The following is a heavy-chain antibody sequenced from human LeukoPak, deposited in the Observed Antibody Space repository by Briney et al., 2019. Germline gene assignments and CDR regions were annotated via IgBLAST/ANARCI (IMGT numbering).Heavy chain of an antibody. CDR2: ISYDGSNK. V-gene: IGHV3-30*04. Sequence: GGSLRLSCAASGFTFSSYAMHWVRQAPGKGLEWVAVISYDGSNKYYADSVKGRFTISRDNSKNTLYLQMNSLRAEDTAVYYCARLRLVGATLGAFYIWGQGTMVTVSS. D-gene: IGHD1-26*01. CDR1: GFTFSSYA. J-gene: IGHJ3*02. CDR3: ARLRLVGATLGAFYI.